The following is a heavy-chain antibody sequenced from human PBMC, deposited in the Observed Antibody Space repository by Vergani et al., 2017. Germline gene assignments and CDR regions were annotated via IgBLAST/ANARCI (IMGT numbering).Heavy chain of an antibody. CDR3: ASRPIFGVAKWGFDY. D-gene: IGHD3-3*01. Sequence: QLQLQESGPGLVKPSETLSLTCTVSGGSISSSSYYWGWIRQPPGKGMEWIGSIYYSGSTYYNPSLKSRVTISVDTSKNQFSLKLSSVTAAATAVYYCASRPIFGVAKWGFDYWGQGTLVTVSS. J-gene: IGHJ4*02. CDR2: IYYSGST. CDR1: GGSISSSSYY. V-gene: IGHV4-39*01.